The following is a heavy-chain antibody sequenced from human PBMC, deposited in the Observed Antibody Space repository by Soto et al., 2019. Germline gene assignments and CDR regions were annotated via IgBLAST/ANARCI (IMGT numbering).Heavy chain of an antibody. J-gene: IGHJ4*02. D-gene: IGHD3-9*01. CDR2: INPSGGST. CDR3: ARVSLTGYYARRFDY. CDR1: GYTFTSYY. Sequence: ASVKVSCKASGYTFTSYYMHWVRQAPGQGLEWMGIINPSGGSTSYAQKFQGRVTMTRDTSTGTVYMELSSLRSEDTAVYYCARVSLTGYYARRFDYCSQPTLVTVSS. V-gene: IGHV1-46*01.